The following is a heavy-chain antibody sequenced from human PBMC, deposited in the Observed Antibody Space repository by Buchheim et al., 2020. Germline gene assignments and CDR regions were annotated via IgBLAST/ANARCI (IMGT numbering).Heavy chain of an antibody. CDR3: ARETDYGYYFDY. Sequence: EVQLVESGGGLVQPGGSLRLSCAASGFSFSSYWMSWVRQAPGMGLEWVANIKQGGSEKYYVDFVRGRFTISRDNAKNSPYLQMNSLRAEDTAVYYCARETDYGYYFDYWGQGTL. V-gene: IGHV3-7*01. CDR2: IKQGGSEK. CDR1: GFSFSSYW. D-gene: IGHD4-17*01. J-gene: IGHJ4*02.